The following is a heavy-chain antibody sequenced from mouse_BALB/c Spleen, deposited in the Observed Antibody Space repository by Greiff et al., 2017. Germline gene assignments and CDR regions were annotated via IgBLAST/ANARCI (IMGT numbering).Heavy chain of an antibody. D-gene: IGHD2-1*01. CDR3: ARGGVNYDYAMDY. CDR2: ISYSGST. CDR1: GYSITSDYA. J-gene: IGHJ4*01. Sequence: EVKLQESGPGLVKPSQSLSLTCTVTGYSITSDYAWNWIRQFPGNKLEWMGYISYSGSTSYNPSLKSRISITRDTSKNQFFLQLNSVTTEDTATYYCARGGVNYDYAMDYWGQGTSVTVSS. V-gene: IGHV3-2*02.